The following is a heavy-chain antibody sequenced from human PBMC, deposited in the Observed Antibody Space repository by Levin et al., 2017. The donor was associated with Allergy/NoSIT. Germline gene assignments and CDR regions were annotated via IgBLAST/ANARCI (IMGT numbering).Heavy chain of an antibody. CDR2: VYYSGKI. Sequence: SETLSLTCSVSGASITSYYWSWIRQPPGKGLEWIGHVYYSGKINYNLSLKGRLTILVDTSKNQFSLNLRSVTAADTAIYYCARILGYCTNGVCYGRFDPWGQGTLVTVSS. D-gene: IGHD2-8*01. CDR3: ARILGYCTNGVCYGRFDP. CDR1: GASITSYY. V-gene: IGHV4-59*01. J-gene: IGHJ5*02.